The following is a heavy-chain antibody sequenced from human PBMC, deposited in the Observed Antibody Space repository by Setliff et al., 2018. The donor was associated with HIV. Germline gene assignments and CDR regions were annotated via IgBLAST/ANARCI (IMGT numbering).Heavy chain of an antibody. D-gene: IGHD3-3*01. CDR2: IYHSEYT. V-gene: IGHV4-4*02. CDR1: GGSISSDNW. Sequence: SETLSLTCAVSGGSISSDNWWTWVRQAPGKGLEWIGEIYHSEYTNYNPSLKSRVSMSVDKSKNQFSVKLTSVTAADTAIYYCAKPTRVVLQVKSDAFDIWGQGTMVTVS. CDR3: AKPTRVVLQVKSDAFDI. J-gene: IGHJ3*02.